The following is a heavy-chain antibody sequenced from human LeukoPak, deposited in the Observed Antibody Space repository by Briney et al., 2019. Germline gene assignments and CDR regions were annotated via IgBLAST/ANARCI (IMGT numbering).Heavy chain of an antibody. CDR2: IYSSGST. Sequence: PSETLSLTCTVSGGSISSYYWSWIRQPAGKGLEWIGRIYSSGSTNYNPSLKSRVTVSVDTSKNQFSLKLSSVTAADTAVYYCARDPPDYSNYPLWGQGTLVTVSS. CDR3: ARDPPDYSNYPL. CDR1: GGSISSYY. V-gene: IGHV4-4*07. D-gene: IGHD4-11*01. J-gene: IGHJ4*02.